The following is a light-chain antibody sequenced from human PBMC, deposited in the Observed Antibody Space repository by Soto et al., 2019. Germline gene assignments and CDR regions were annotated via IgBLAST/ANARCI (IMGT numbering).Light chain of an antibody. CDR1: QIVRNNY. CDR2: GAS. V-gene: IGKV3-20*01. Sequence: TVLTQSPGTLSFSPWERATLSCSSSQIVRNNYLAWYQQKPGQAPRLLISGASSRAAGIPDRFSGSGSETDFTLTISRLEPEDFALYFCQQYGNPRITFGQGTRLEIK. CDR3: QQYGNPRIT. J-gene: IGKJ5*01.